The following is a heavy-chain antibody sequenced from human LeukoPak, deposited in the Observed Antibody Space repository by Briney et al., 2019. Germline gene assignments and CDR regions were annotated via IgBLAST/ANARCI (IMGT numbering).Heavy chain of an antibody. CDR3: ARGGGLQPYDAFDI. D-gene: IGHD3-16*01. CDR2: INHSGST. J-gene: IGHJ3*02. CDR1: GGSFSGYY. Sequence: SETLSLTCAAYGGSFSGYYWSWIRQPPGKGLEWIGEINHSGSTNYNPSLKSRVTISVDTSKNQFSLKLSSVTAADTAVYYCARGGGLQPYDAFDIWGQGTMVTVSS. V-gene: IGHV4-34*01.